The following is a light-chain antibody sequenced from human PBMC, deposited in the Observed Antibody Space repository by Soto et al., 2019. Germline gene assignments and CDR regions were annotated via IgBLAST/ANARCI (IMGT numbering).Light chain of an antibody. Sequence: DIQMTQSPSTLSASVGDRVTITCRASESISDWLAWYQQKPGKAPNLLIQKASTLKSGVPSRFSGSGSGTEFTLTIGSLHPDDFATYSCQQYNVYPLTFGQGTQVEVK. CDR1: ESISDW. J-gene: IGKJ1*01. CDR2: KAS. V-gene: IGKV1-5*03. CDR3: QQYNVYPLT.